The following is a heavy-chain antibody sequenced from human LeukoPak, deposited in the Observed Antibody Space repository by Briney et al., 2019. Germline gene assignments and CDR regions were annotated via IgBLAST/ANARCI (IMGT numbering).Heavy chain of an antibody. CDR2: IWYDGSNK. Sequence: PGGPLTLSCAASGFTFSAYGMDWGSHAPDKGLEWEAVIWYDGSNKYYADSVKGRFTISRDNSRNTLYLQMNSLRAEDTAVYYCVRELPPVVQYYFDYWGPGTLVTVSS. CDR3: VRELPPVVQYYFDY. D-gene: IGHD3-22*01. J-gene: IGHJ4*02. CDR1: GFTFSAYG. V-gene: IGHV3-33*01.